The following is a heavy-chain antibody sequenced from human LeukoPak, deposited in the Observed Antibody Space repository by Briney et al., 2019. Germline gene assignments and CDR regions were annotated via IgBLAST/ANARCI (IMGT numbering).Heavy chain of an antibody. CDR1: GYSFNSYW. Sequence: GESLKISCKGSGYSFNSYWIGWVRQMPGKGLEWMGIIYLGDSDTRYSPSFQGQVTISADKSISTAYLQWSSLKAWDTAMYYCARHPSYTSGWPLDYWGQGTLVTVSS. D-gene: IGHD6-19*01. J-gene: IGHJ4*02. V-gene: IGHV5-51*01. CDR3: ARHPSYTSGWPLDY. CDR2: IYLGDSDT.